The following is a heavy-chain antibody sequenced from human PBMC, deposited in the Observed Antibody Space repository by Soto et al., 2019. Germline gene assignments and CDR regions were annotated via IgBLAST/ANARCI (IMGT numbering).Heavy chain of an antibody. D-gene: IGHD6-19*01. CDR2: VYYTGST. CDR1: GGSISGSY. Sequence: SETLSLTCSVSGGSISGSYWSWIRQSPGKGLEWLGYVYYTGSTNYSPSLRSRVSISVDTSKNEFSLRLSSVTAADTAVYFCARSVAVPGSHIDYWGQGTQVTVSS. CDR3: ARSVAVPGSHIDY. V-gene: IGHV4-59*01. J-gene: IGHJ4*02.